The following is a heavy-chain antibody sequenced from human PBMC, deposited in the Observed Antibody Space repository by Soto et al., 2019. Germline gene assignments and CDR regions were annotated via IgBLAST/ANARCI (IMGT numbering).Heavy chain of an antibody. CDR2: IIPIFGTA. V-gene: IGHV1-69*01. CDR3: ARGTSWYTNYYYYGMDV. D-gene: IGHD6-13*01. CDR1: GGTFSSYA. Sequence: QVQLVQSGAEVKKPGSSVKVSCKASGGTFSSYAISWVRQAPGQGLEWMGGIIPIFGTANYAQKFQGRVRIPADESTSTAYMERSSLSSEDTAVYYCARGTSWYTNYYYYGMDVWGKGPTVTASS. J-gene: IGHJ6*04.